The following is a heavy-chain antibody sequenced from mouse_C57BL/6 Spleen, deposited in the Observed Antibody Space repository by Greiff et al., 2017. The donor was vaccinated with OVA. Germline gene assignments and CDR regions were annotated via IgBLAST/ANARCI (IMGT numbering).Heavy chain of an antibody. CDR2: IDPSDSYT. V-gene: IGHV1-69*01. D-gene: IGHD1-1*02. CDR1: GYTFTSYW. CDR3: ASGVEFAY. Sequence: QVQLQQPGAELVMPGASVKLSCKASGYTFTSYWMHWVKQRPGQGLEWIGEIDPSDSYTNYNQKFKGKSTLTVDKSSSTAYMQLSSLTSEDSAVYYCASGVEFAYWGQGTLVTVSA. J-gene: IGHJ3*01.